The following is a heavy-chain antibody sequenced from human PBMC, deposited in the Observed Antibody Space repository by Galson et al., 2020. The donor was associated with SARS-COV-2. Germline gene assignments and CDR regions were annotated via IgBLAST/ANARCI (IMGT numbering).Heavy chain of an antibody. J-gene: IGHJ4*02. CDR1: GGAISSYF. CDR3: SGGPIRALGSPLV. D-gene: IGHD1-26*01. CDR2: IYYSGSN. Sequence: SETLSLTCNVSGGAISSYFWSWIRQPPGKGLEWIGFIYYSGSNDYNPALKSRVSISVDTSQNQFSLRLSSVTAADTAVYFCSGGPIRALGSPLVWGRGTLVTVSS. V-gene: IGHV4-59*01.